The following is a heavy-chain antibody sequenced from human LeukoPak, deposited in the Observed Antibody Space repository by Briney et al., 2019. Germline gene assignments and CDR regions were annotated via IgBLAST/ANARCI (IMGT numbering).Heavy chain of an antibody. CDR2: IYSGGST. V-gene: IGHV3-53*01. Sequence: GGSLRLSCAASGFTDSSNYMRWVRQAPGKGLEWVSVIYSGGSTYYADSVKGRFTTSRDNSKNTLYLQMNSLTAEDTAVYYCARAVLFRYYYGMDVWGKGTTVTVSS. J-gene: IGHJ6*04. CDR3: ARAVLFRYYYGMDV. D-gene: IGHD3-3*01. CDR1: GFTDSSNY.